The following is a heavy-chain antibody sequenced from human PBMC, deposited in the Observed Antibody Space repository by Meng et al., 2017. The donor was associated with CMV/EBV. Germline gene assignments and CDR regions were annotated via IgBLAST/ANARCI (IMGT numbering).Heavy chain of an antibody. Sequence: SETLSLTCTVSGGSISSYYWSWIRQPPGKGLEWIGYIYYSGSTNYNPSLKSRVTISVDTSKNQFSLKLSSVTAADMAVYYCARSLVVVPAVQTYYYYYGMDVWGQGTTVTVSS. CDR1: GGSISSYY. D-gene: IGHD2-2*01. CDR2: IYYSGST. J-gene: IGHJ6*02. V-gene: IGHV4-59*01. CDR3: ARSLVVVPAVQTYYYYYGMDV.